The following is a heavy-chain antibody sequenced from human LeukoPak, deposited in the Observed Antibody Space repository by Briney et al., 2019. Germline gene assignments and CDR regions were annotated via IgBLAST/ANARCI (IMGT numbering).Heavy chain of an antibody. CDR2: IYSGGST. CDR1: GFTVSSNY. V-gene: IGHV3-53*01. D-gene: IGHD5-24*01. Sequence: PGGSLRLSCAASGFTVSSNYMSWVRQALGKGLEWVSVIYSGGSTYYADSVKGRFTISRDNSKNTLYLQMNSLRAEDTAVYYCARVEMATMNFDYWGQGTLVTVSS. J-gene: IGHJ4*02. CDR3: ARVEMATMNFDY.